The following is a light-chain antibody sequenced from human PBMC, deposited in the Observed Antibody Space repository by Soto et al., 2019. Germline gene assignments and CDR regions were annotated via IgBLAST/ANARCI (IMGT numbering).Light chain of an antibody. J-gene: IGKJ2*01. CDR3: QQYGSSPPMFT. CDR2: GAS. V-gene: IGKV3-20*01. CDR1: QSVDRSY. Sequence: EGVLTQSPGTLSLSPGERATLSCRASQSVDRSYLAWYQQRPGQAPRLLIYGASSRATGIPDRFSGTGSATDFTLTISILEPEDFAVYFCQQYGSSPPMFTFGQGTKLEIK.